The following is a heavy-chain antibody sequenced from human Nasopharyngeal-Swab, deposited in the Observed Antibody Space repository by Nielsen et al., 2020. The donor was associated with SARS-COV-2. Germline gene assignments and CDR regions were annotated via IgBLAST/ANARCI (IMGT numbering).Heavy chain of an antibody. CDR1: GGSISSSSYY. D-gene: IGHD1-26*01. Sequence: GSLRLSCTVSGGSISSSSYYWGWIRQPPGKGLEWIGSIYYSGSTYYNPSLKSRVTISVDTSKNQFSLKLSSVTAADTAVYYCARDWELLGFDYWGQGTLVTVSS. V-gene: IGHV4-39*02. CDR2: IYYSGST. CDR3: ARDWELLGFDY. J-gene: IGHJ4*02.